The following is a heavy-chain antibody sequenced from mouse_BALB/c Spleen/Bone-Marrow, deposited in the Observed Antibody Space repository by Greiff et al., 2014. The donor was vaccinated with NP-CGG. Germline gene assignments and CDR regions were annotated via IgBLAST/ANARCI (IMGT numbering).Heavy chain of an antibody. CDR2: ISNSGTYT. D-gene: IGHD2-12*01. CDR3: ARGERRGAWPAY. Sequence: EVQRVESEGGLVKPGGSLKLSCAVSGFTFSNYAMSWVRQSPEKRLEWVAEISNSGTYTYYPDTVTGRFTISRDNAKKTLYLEMSGLRSEDTAMYYCARGERRGAWPAYRGQGTLVTVSA. CDR1: GFTFSNYA. J-gene: IGHJ3*01. V-gene: IGHV5-9-4*01.